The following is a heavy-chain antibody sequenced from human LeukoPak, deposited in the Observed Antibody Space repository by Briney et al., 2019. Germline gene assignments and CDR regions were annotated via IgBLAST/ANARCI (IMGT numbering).Heavy chain of an antibody. Sequence: GGSLRLSCAASGFTFSSYAMSWVRQAPGKGLEWVSAISGSGGSTYHADSVKGRFTISRDNSKNSLYLQMNSLRAEDTAVYYCAKSFWWFGEFSPFDYWGQGTLVTVSS. CDR2: ISGSGGST. V-gene: IGHV3-23*01. CDR3: AKSFWWFGEFSPFDY. D-gene: IGHD3-10*01. J-gene: IGHJ4*02. CDR1: GFTFSSYA.